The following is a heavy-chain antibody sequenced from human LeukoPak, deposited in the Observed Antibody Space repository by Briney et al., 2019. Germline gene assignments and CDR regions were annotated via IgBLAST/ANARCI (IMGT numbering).Heavy chain of an antibody. V-gene: IGHV4-59*01. D-gene: IGHD3-16*01. CDR2: IYYSGST. Sequence: PSETLSLTCTVSGGSSSSYYWSWIRQPPGKGLEWIGYIYYSGSTNYNPSLKSRVTISVDTSKNQFSLKLSSVTAADTAVYYCARLAGELLVDYWGQGTLVTVSS. CDR3: ARLAGELLVDY. J-gene: IGHJ4*02. CDR1: GGSSSSYY.